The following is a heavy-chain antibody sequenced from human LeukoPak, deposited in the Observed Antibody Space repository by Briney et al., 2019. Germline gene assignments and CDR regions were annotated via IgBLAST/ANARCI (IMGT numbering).Heavy chain of an antibody. CDR1: GFTYSSYW. V-gene: IGHV3-7*01. CDR2: IKQDGSER. CDR3: ARGGPTAMVIGDY. J-gene: IGHJ4*02. D-gene: IGHD5-18*01. Sequence: GGALRLSCAASGFTYSSYWMSWVRQAPGKVLEWVANIKQDGSERYYVDSVKGRFTISRDNAKNSLYLQMNSLRAEDTAVYYCARGGPTAMVIGDYWGQGTLVTVSS.